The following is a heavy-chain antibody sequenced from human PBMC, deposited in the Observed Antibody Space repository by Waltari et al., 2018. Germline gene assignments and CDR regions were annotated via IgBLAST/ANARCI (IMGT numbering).Heavy chain of an antibody. J-gene: IGHJ4*02. Sequence: QVQLVQSGAEVKKPGSSVKVSCKASGGTFSSYAISWVRQAPGQGLEWMGGIIPIFGTANYAQQFQGRVTITADESTSTAYMELSSLRSEDTAVYYCARRSGYDYLYYFDYWGQGTLVTVSS. V-gene: IGHV1-69*13. CDR3: ARRSGYDYLYYFDY. CDR2: IIPIFGTA. D-gene: IGHD5-12*01. CDR1: GGTFSSYA.